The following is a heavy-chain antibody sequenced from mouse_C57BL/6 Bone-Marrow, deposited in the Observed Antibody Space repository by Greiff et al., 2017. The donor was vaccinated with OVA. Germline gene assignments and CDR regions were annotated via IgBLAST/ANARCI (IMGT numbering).Heavy chain of an antibody. D-gene: IGHD1-1*01. CDR3: ARDASTVVADY. CDR2: ISDGGGYT. CDR1: GFTFSSYA. J-gene: IGHJ2*01. Sequence: EVKLMESGGGLVKPGGSLKLSCAASGFTFSSYAMSWVRQTPEKRLEWVATISDGGGYTYYPDNVKGRFTISRDNAKNNLYLQMSHLKSEDTAMYYCARDASTVVADYWGQGTTLTVSS. V-gene: IGHV5-4*01.